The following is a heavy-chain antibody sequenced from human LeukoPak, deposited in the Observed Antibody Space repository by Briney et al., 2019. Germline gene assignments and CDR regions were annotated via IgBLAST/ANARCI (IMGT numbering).Heavy chain of an antibody. V-gene: IGHV1-69*13. CDR1: EFTFTDYY. J-gene: IGHJ5*02. CDR3: ARDPGGSGSYYPGFDP. D-gene: IGHD3-10*01. CDR2: IIPIFGTA. Sequence: GASVKVSCKASEFTFTDYYMHWVRQAPGQGLEWMGGIIPIFGTANYAQKFQGRVTITADESTSTAYMELSSLRSEDTAVYYCARDPGGSGSYYPGFDPWGQGTLVTVSS.